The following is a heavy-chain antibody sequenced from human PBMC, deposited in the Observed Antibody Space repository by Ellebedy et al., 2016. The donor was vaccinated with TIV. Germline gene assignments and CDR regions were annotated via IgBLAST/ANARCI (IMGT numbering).Heavy chain of an antibody. CDR1: GFTFSSYS. V-gene: IGHV3-21*06. J-gene: IGHJ4*02. Sequence: GESLKISCVASGFTFSSYSMTWVRQVPGKGLEWVSSISSSSSYIYYADSVKGRFTISRDNAKSSLYLQMNSVRAEDTAVYYCAREAISYATSGYYFDSWGQGTLVTVSS. CDR2: ISSSSSYI. CDR3: AREAISYATSGYYFDS. D-gene: IGHD3-16*01.